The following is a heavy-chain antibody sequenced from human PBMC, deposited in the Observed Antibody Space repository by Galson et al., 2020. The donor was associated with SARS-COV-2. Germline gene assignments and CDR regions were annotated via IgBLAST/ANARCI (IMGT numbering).Heavy chain of an antibody. CDR1: GFTFSSYA. CDR2: ISGFGGTT. V-gene: IGHV3-23*01. D-gene: IGHD6-19*01. Sequence: GSLRLSCAGSGFTFSSYAMPWVRQAPGKGLEWVSLISGFGGTTYYADSVKGRFTISRDNSKNTLYLQMNSLRAEDTAVYYCARERVAAWGSGTFDVWGQGTKVTVSS. CDR3: ARERVAAWGSGTFDV. J-gene: IGHJ3*01.